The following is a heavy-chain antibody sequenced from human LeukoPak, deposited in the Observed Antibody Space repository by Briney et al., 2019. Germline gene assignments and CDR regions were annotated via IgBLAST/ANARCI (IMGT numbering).Heavy chain of an antibody. J-gene: IGHJ6*02. CDR3: ARGQRTVGSYYYYGVHV. V-gene: IGHV1-8*01. Sequence: ASVKVSCKASGYTFTSHDINWVRQATGQGLEWMGWMNPNSGNTGYAQKFQGRVTMTRNTSISTAYMELSSLRSEDTAVYYCARGQRTVGSYYYYGVHVWGQGTTVTVSS. D-gene: IGHD1/OR15-1a*01. CDR2: MNPNSGNT. CDR1: GYTFTSHD.